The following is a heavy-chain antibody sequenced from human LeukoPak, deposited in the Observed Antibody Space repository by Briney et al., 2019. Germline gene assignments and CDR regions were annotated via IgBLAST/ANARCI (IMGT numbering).Heavy chain of an antibody. Sequence: GGSLRLSCAASGFTFSSYGMHWVRQAPGKGLEWVAFIRYDGSNKYYADSVKGRFTISRDNSKNTLYLQMNSLRAEDTAVYYCATLDYGDYSWETRRFDYWGQGTLVTVSS. D-gene: IGHD4-17*01. J-gene: IGHJ4*02. CDR1: GFTFSSYG. V-gene: IGHV3-30*02. CDR2: IRYDGSNK. CDR3: ATLDYGDYSWETRRFDY.